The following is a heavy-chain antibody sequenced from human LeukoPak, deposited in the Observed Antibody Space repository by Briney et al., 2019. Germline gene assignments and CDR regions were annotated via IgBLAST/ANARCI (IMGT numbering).Heavy chain of an antibody. V-gene: IGHV4-30-4*08. CDR2: IYYSGST. D-gene: IGHD1-1*01. Sequence: LRLSCVVSGFTFSSYAMSWVRQAPGKGLEWIGYIYYSGSTYYNPSLKSRVTISVDTSKNQFSLKLSSVTAADTAVYYCARGERGALDAFDIWGQGTMVTVSS. CDR3: ARGERGALDAFDI. CDR1: GFTFSSYA. J-gene: IGHJ3*02.